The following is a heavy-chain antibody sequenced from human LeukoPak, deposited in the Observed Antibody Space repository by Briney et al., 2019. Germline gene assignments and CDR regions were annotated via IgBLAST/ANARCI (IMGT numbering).Heavy chain of an antibody. Sequence: GRSLRLSCVVSGFTFDDYAMHWVRQGPGKGLEWVSGLSWNGGSVDYADSVKGRFTISRDNAKNSLYLQMTSLRSDDTAFYYCAKEGTYYYDSSDSTRFDYWGQGTLVTVSS. D-gene: IGHD3-22*01. CDR3: AKEGTYYYDSSDSTRFDY. V-gene: IGHV3-9*01. J-gene: IGHJ4*02. CDR1: GFTFDDYA. CDR2: LSWNGGSV.